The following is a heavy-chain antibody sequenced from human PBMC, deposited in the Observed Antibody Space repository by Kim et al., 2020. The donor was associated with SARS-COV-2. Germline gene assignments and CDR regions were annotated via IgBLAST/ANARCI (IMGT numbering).Heavy chain of an antibody. V-gene: IGHV3-53*01. CDR3: VRAPIYGSGSYYFDY. J-gene: IGHJ4*02. Sequence: GGSLRLSCAASGFTVSSNYMSWVRQAPGKGLEWVSVIYSGGSTYYADSVKGRFTISRDNSKNTLYLQMNSLRAEDTAVYYCVRAPIYGSGSYYFDYWGQGTLVTVSS. CDR2: IYSGGST. CDR1: GFTVSSNY. D-gene: IGHD3-10*01.